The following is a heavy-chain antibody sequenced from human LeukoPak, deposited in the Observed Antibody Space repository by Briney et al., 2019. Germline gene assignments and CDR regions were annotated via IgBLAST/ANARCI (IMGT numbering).Heavy chain of an antibody. CDR1: GGSISSTNW. V-gene: IGHV4-4*02. CDR2: IYHSGST. D-gene: IGHD6-13*01. Sequence: PSGTLSLTCAVSGGSISSTNWWSWVRQPPGKGLEWIGEIYHSGSTNYNPSLKSRVTISVDKSKNQFSLKLSSVTAADTAVYYCARDERGVEQQQLVRGWGQGTLVTVSS. J-gene: IGHJ4*02. CDR3: ARDERGVEQQQLVRG.